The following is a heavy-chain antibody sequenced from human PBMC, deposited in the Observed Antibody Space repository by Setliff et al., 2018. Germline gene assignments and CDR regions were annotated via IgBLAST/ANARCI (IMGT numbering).Heavy chain of an antibody. V-gene: IGHV3-23*01. Sequence: SCKAFGYTFARYGTSWVRQAPGKEPEWVSAITDSGRTTYYGPSLRGRFTISRDNSRNTLYLQMNSLRAEDAAIYYCARRGGTAGARAFDIWGQGTMVTVSS. CDR3: ARRGGTAGARAFDI. D-gene: IGHD2-8*02. CDR2: ITDSGRTT. J-gene: IGHJ3*02. CDR1: GYTFARYG.